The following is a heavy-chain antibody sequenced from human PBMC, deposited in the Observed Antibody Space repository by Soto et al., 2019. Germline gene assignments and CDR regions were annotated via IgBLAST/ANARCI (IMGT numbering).Heavy chain of an antibody. CDR3: ARDLSSSVDS. CDR2: ISSGSSYI. D-gene: IGHD6-6*01. V-gene: IGHV3-21*01. CDR1: GFTFSSYS. Sequence: GGSLRLSCAATGFTFSSYSMSWVRQAPGKGLEWVSSISSGSSYIYYADSLKGRFTISRDNAKSSLYLQMNSLRAEDTAVYYCARDLSSSVDSWGQGXLVTVYS. J-gene: IGHJ4*02.